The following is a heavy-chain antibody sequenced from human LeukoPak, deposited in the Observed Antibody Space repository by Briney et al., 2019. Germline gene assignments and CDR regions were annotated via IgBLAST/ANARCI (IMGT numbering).Heavy chain of an antibody. D-gene: IGHD4-17*01. CDR1: GFTFTPFW. Sequence: PGGSLRLSCGTSGFTFTPFWMHWVRQAPGKGLEWVAFIRYDGSNKYYADSVKGRFTISRDNSKNTLYLQMNSLRAEDTAVYYCAKDRRSMTTVTTYMDVWGKGTTVTISS. CDR2: IRYDGSNK. J-gene: IGHJ6*03. V-gene: IGHV3-30*02. CDR3: AKDRRSMTTVTTYMDV.